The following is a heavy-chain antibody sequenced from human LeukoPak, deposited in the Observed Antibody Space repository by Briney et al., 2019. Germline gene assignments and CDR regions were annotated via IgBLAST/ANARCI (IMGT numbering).Heavy chain of an antibody. CDR2: IYYSGST. J-gene: IGHJ4*02. CDR3: TRGAGWLIDY. D-gene: IGHD3-16*01. CDR1: GGSISSSSYY. V-gene: IGHV4-30-4*01. Sequence: SETLSLTCTVSGGSISSSSYYWSWIRQPPGKGLEWIGYIYYSGSTYYNPSLKSRVTISVDTSKNQFSLKLSSVTAADTAVYYCTRGAGWLIDYWGQGILVTVSS.